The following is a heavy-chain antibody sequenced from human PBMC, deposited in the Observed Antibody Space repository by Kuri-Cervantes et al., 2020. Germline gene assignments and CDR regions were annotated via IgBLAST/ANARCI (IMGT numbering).Heavy chain of an antibody. D-gene: IGHD6-13*01. CDR1: GGSISNYY. Sequence: SETLSLTCSVSGGSISNYYWTWIRQPPGKGLEWVGYIYYSGSTNYNPSLKSRVTISVDTSKNQFSLKLSSVTAADTAVYYCARDSRAAAGVDYWGQGTLVTVSS. V-gene: IGHV4-59*01. CDR2: IYYSGST. CDR3: ARDSRAAAGVDY. J-gene: IGHJ4*02.